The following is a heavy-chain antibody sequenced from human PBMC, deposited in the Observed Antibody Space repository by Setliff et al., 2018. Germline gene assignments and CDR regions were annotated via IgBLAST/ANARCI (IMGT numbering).Heavy chain of an antibody. CDR3: ARDRTYYGSGTYTRWFDY. CDR2: IFYSGDT. V-gene: IGHV4-61*01. J-gene: IGHJ4*02. D-gene: IGHD3-10*01. CDR1: GASLSSGTYY. Sequence: PSETLSLTCTVSGASLSSGTYYWGWIRQPPGKGLEWIGFIFYSGDTKSNPSLKSRVTMSVDTSKNQFSLKLSSVTAADTAVYNCARDRTYYGSGTYTRWFDYWGQGTLVTVSS.